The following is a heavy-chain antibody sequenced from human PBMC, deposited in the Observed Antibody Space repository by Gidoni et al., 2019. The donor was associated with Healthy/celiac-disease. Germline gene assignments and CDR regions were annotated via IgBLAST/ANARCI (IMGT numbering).Heavy chain of an antibody. V-gene: IGHV6-1*01. J-gene: IGHJ4*02. Sequence: QVQLQQSGPGLVKPSQTLSLTCAISGDSVSSNSAAWNGIRQSPSRGLEWLGRTYYRSKWYNDYAVSVKSRITINPDTSKNQFSLQLNSVTPEDTAVYYCARTPNHYYDSSGYYFDYWGQGTLVTVSS. CDR1: GDSVSSNSAA. CDR3: ARTPNHYYDSSGYYFDY. CDR2: TYYRSKWYN. D-gene: IGHD3-22*01.